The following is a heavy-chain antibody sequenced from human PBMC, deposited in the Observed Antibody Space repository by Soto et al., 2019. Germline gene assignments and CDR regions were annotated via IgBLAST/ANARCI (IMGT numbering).Heavy chain of an antibody. CDR3: ARSYSSSYYYGMDV. D-gene: IGHD6-6*01. CDR2: ISSSSSTI. V-gene: IGHV3-48*01. Sequence: EVQLVESGGGLVQPGGSLRLSCAASGFTFSSYSMNWVRQAPGKGLEWVSYISSSSSTIYYADSVKGRFTISRDNAKNSLYLQMNSLRAEDTAVYYCARSYSSSYYYGMDVWGQGTTVTVSS. CDR1: GFTFSSYS. J-gene: IGHJ6*02.